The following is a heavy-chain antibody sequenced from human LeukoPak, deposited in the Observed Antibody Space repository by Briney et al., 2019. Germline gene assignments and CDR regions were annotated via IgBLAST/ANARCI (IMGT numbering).Heavy chain of an antibody. CDR1: GGSISSSSYY. CDR2: IYYSGST. CDR3: ARTPDYGGETFFDY. Sequence: SETLSLTCTVSGGSISSSSYYWGWIRQPPGKGLEWIGRIYYSGSTYYNPSLKSRVTISVDTSKNQFSLKLSSVTAADTAVYYCARTPDYGGETFFDYWGQGTLVTVSS. V-gene: IGHV4-39*01. D-gene: IGHD4-23*01. J-gene: IGHJ4*02.